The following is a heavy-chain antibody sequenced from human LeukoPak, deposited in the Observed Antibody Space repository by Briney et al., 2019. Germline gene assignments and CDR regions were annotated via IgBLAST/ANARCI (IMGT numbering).Heavy chain of an antibody. V-gene: IGHV3-48*04. CDR1: GFTFSSYS. J-gene: IGHJ3*02. Sequence: GGSLRLSCAASGFTFSSYSMNWVRQAPGKGLEWVSYISSSSSTIYYADSVKCRFTISRDNAKNSLYLQMNSLRAEDTAVYYCALLEDYYDSSGYYYVEAFDIWGQGTMVTVSS. CDR3: ALLEDYYDSSGYYYVEAFDI. D-gene: IGHD3-22*01. CDR2: ISSSSSTI.